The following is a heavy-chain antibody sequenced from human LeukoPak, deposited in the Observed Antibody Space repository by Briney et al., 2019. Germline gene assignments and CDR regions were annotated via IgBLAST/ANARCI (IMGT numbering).Heavy chain of an antibody. V-gene: IGHV4-59*11. CDR3: ARDLVTVTKGFDI. CDR2: ISHIGRT. J-gene: IGHJ3*02. CDR1: GDSFSSHY. Sequence: PSETLCLTCAVSGDSFSSHYWTWIRQSPGTGLEWIGYISHIGRTNYNPSLKGRVTISIDTSKNQFSLKLRSVTAADTAVYYWARDLVTVTKGFDIWGQGTMVSVSS. D-gene: IGHD4-17*01.